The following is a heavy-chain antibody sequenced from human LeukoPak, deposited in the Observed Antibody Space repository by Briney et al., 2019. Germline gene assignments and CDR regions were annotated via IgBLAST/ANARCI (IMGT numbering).Heavy chain of an antibody. J-gene: IGHJ4*02. Sequence: SETLSLTCTVSGGSISSGSFYWSWIRQPAGMGLEWIVRIYTSGSTNYNPSLKSRVTISVDTSKNQFSLKLSSVTAADTAVYYCARSEAMVRGVMIFDYWGQGTLVTVSS. CDR1: GGSISSGSFY. D-gene: IGHD3-10*01. CDR2: IYTSGST. V-gene: IGHV4-61*02. CDR3: ARSEAMVRGVMIFDY.